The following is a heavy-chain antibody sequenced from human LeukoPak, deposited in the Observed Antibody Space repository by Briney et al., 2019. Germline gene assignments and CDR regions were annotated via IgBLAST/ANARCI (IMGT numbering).Heavy chain of an antibody. CDR3: AKGSTGSFLTDY. CDR1: GFTFDDYA. Sequence: GGSLRLSCAASGFTFDDYAMHWVRQAPGKGLEWVSGISWNSGSIGHADSVKGRFTISRDNAKKSLFPQMNSLRAEDTALYYCAKGSTGSFLTDYWGQGTLVTVSS. CDR2: ISWNSGSI. J-gene: IGHJ4*02. V-gene: IGHV3-9*01. D-gene: IGHD1-26*01.